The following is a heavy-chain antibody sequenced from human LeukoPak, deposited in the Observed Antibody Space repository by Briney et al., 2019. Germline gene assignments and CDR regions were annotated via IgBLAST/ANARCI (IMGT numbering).Heavy chain of an antibody. Sequence: SETLSLTCAVNGGPFSGYYWSWIRQPPGKGLEWIGEIDHSGSTIYTPSLKSRVTISVDTSKNQFSLKLSSVTAADTAVYYCARGYGSGSYYGYWGQGTLAAVSS. V-gene: IGHV4-34*01. J-gene: IGHJ4*02. CDR3: ARGYGSGSYYGY. D-gene: IGHD3-10*01. CDR1: GGPFSGYY. CDR2: IDHSGST.